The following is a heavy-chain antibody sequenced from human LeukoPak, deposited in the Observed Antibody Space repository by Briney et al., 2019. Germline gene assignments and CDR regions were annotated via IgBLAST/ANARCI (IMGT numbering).Heavy chain of an antibody. D-gene: IGHD5-12*01. V-gene: IGHV4-59*01. CDR1: GGSISSYY. CDR3: ARDLASGFDY. Sequence: KPSETLSLTCTVSGGSISSYYWSWIRQPAGKGLEWIGYIYYSGSTNYNPSLKSRVTISVDTSKNQFSLKLSSVTAADTAVYYCARDLASGFDYWGQGTLVTVSS. CDR2: IYYSGST. J-gene: IGHJ4*02.